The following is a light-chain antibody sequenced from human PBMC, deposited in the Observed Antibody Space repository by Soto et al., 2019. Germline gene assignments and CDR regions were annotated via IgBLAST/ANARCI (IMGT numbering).Light chain of an antibody. CDR2: END. CDR3: GTWDSSLRVGM. Sequence: QAVLTQPPSVSGAPGQRLTISFTGSSSNLGAGYDVHWYQQLPGTAPKLLISENDKRPAGIPDRFAGSKSGTSGTLAISGLQTGDEAEYYCGTWDSSLRVGMVGGGTKLAVL. J-gene: IGLJ2*01. V-gene: IGLV1-51*01. CDR1: SSNLGAGYD.